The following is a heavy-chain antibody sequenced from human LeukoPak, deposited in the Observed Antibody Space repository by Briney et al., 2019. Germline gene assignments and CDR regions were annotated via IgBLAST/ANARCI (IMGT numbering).Heavy chain of an antibody. CDR2: IKQDRSEK. V-gene: IGHV3-7*03. J-gene: IGHJ4*02. Sequence: GGSLRLSCAASGFTFTNYWMSWVRQAPGKGLELVANIKQDRSEKYYVDSVKGRFTISRDNAKNSLYLQMNSLRAEDTAVYYCAKGYGSRIAVAGTSDYWGQGTLVTVSS. CDR3: AKGYGSRIAVAGTSDY. D-gene: IGHD6-19*01. CDR1: GFTFTNYW.